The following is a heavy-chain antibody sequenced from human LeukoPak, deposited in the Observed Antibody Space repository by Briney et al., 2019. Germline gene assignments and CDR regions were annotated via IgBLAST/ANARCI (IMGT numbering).Heavy chain of an antibody. V-gene: IGHV3-7*01. Sequence: WGSLRLSCAASGFTFSSYWMSWVRQAPGKGLEWVANIKQDGSEKYFGDSVKGRFTMSRDNAKSSLYLQMNSLRAEDTAAYYCARINIYDFWTADYWGQGSLVTVSS. CDR2: IKQDGSEK. CDR1: GFTFSSYW. CDR3: ARINIYDFWTADY. J-gene: IGHJ4*02. D-gene: IGHD3-3*01.